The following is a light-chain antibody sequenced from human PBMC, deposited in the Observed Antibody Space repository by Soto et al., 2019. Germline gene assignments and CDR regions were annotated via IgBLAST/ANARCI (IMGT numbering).Light chain of an antibody. CDR3: SSCTSSTPVV. Sequence: QSAVTQPASVSGSPGQRITISCTGSSSDIGGYKYVSWYQQHPGEAPRLLIYEVSNRPSGISSRFSGSKSGNTASLTIFGLQAEDEADYFCSSCTSSTPVVFGTGTKVTVL. CDR2: EVS. V-gene: IGLV2-14*01. J-gene: IGLJ1*01. CDR1: SSDIGGYKY.